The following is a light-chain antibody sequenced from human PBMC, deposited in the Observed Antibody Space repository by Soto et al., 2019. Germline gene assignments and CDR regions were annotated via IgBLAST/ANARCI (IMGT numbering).Light chain of an antibody. CDR3: LQDYNYPRT. V-gene: IGKV1-6*01. J-gene: IGKJ1*01. CDR1: QAIRND. CDR2: AAS. Sequence: IQMTQSPSSLSASVGDRVTITCRASQAIRNDLGWYQQKPGKASKRLIYAASSLDSEVPLRFSGSGSGTEFTLTISSLQPEDFATYYCLQDYNYPRTFGQGTKVDIK.